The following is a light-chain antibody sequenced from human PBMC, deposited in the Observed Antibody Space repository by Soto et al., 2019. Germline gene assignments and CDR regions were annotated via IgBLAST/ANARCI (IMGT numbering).Light chain of an antibody. CDR3: QQVKTYPRT. CDR1: QAVPNN. J-gene: IGKJ4*01. Sequence: DIEMTQSPSTLSASVGDTATITCRASQAVPNNMAWYQQKPGKPPKLLIYEESTLHSGVPSRFSGRESGTQFTLTIDSLQPEDLATYDCQQVKTYPRTFGGGTKVDIK. CDR2: EES. V-gene: IGKV1-9*01.